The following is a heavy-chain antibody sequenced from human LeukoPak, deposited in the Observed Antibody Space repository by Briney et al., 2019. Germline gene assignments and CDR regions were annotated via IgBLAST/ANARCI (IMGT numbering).Heavy chain of an antibody. CDR3: ARDHDNFFDY. CDR1: GFTFSVYA. CDR2: ITTSGDNA. J-gene: IGHJ4*02. V-gene: IGHV3-23*01. Sequence: GGSLRLSCAASGFTFSVYATSWVRQAPGKGLEWVSAITTSGDNAYYVDSVKGGFTMSRDNSKNTLYLQMNSLGADDTAVYYCARDHDNFFDYWGQGTLVSVST. D-gene: IGHD3-9*01.